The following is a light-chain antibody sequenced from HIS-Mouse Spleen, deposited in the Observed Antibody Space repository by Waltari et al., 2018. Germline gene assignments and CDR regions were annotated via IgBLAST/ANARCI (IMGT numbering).Light chain of an antibody. V-gene: IGLV1-47*01. CDR2: RHN. J-gene: IGLJ3*02. CDR3: AAWDDSLSGPV. Sequence: QSVLTQPPSASVTPGQRVTISCSGSSSNIGSNYVYWYQQLPGTAPKLLIYRHNQRPSGVPDRFSGSKSGTSASLARSGLRSDDEADYYCAAWDDSLSGPVFGGGTKLTVL. CDR1: SSNIGSNY.